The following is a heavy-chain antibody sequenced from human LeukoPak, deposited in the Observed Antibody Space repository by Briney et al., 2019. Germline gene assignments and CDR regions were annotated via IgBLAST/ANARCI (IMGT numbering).Heavy chain of an antibody. CDR1: GFTFSSYG. CDR2: IRCDGSNK. CDR3: AKNGVWSGYYPYYYYYYMDV. D-gene: IGHD3-3*01. Sequence: PGRSLRLSCAASGFTFSSYGMHWVRQAPGKGLEWVAGIRCDGSNKYYADSVKGRFTISRDNSKNTLYLQMNSLRAEDTAVYYCAKNGVWSGYYPYYYYYYMDVWGKGTTVSVSS. J-gene: IGHJ6*03. V-gene: IGHV3-33*06.